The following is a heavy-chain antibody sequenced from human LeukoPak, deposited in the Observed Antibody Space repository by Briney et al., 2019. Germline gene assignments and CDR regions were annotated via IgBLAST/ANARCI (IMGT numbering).Heavy chain of an antibody. CDR2: INHSGST. CDR3: ARVFPYYGSGSYYRRVYYFDY. Sequence: SETLSLTCAVYGGSFSGYYWGWIRQPPGKGLEWIGEINHSGSTNYNPSLKSRVTISVDTSKNQFSLKLSSVTAADTAVYYCARVFPYYGSGSYYRRVYYFDYWGQGTLVTVSS. V-gene: IGHV4-34*01. D-gene: IGHD3-10*01. J-gene: IGHJ4*02. CDR1: GGSFSGYY.